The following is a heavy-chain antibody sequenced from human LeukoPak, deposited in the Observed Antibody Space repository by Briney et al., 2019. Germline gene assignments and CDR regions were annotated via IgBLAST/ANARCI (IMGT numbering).Heavy chain of an antibody. J-gene: IGHJ4*02. CDR3: ARRFIVGAINY. CDR2: IYYSGST. CDR1: GGSISSSSYY. D-gene: IGHD1-26*01. V-gene: IGHV4-39*07. Sequence: SETLSLTCTVSGGSISSSSYYWGWIRQPPGKGLEWIGSIYYSGSTYYNPSLKSRVTISVDTSKNQFSLKLSSVTAADTAVYYCARRFIVGAINYWGQGTLVTVSS.